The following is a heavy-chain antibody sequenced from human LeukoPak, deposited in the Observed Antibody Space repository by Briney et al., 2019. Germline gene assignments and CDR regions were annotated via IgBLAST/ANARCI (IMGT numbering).Heavy chain of an antibody. Sequence: GGSLRLSCAASGFTFSSYEMNWVRQAPGKGLEWVSYISSSGTTIYYADSVKGRFTISRDNAKNSLYLQMNSLRAEDTAVYYCARDSRGYGGWWFDPWGEGTLVTVSS. CDR1: GFTFSSYE. J-gene: IGHJ5*02. V-gene: IGHV3-48*03. D-gene: IGHD4/OR15-4a*01. CDR2: ISSSGTTI. CDR3: ARDSRGYGGWWFDP.